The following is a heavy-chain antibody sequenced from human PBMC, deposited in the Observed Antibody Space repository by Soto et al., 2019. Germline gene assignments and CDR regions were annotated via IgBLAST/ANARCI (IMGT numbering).Heavy chain of an antibody. CDR1: GFRFSGYW. V-gene: IGHV3-74*01. J-gene: IGHJ4*02. CDR3: TTLGFLFDR. CDR2: IVSDGASA. Sequence: GGSLKLSCAASGFRFSGYWIHWVRQAPGKGLEWVAHIVSDGASATYADSVKGRFTVSRDNAKKTAYLQMTSLTAEDTAVYYCTTLGFLFDRWGQGTLVTVSS. D-gene: IGHD3-9*01.